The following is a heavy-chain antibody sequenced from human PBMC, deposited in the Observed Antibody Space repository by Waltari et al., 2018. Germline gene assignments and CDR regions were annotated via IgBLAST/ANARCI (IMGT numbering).Heavy chain of an antibody. V-gene: IGHV4-39*07. Sequence: QLQLQESGPGLVKPSETLSLTCTVSGGSISSSSYYWGWIRQPPGKGLEWIGSIYYSGSTYYNPSLKSRVTISVDTSKNQCSLKLSSVTAADTAVYYCARDSSSAGVDYWGQGTLVTVSS. D-gene: IGHD6-13*01. CDR1: GGSISSSSYY. J-gene: IGHJ4*02. CDR3: ARDSSSAGVDY. CDR2: IYYSGST.